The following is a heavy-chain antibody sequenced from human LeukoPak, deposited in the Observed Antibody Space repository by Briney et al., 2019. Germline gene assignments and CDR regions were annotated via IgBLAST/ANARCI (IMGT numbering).Heavy chain of an antibody. V-gene: IGHV1-2*02. CDR1: LYTFTSYV. J-gene: IGHJ4*02. CDR2: INPNSGGT. D-gene: IGHD3-16*01. Sequence: ASVKDSRMASLYTFTSYVISWVRPAPGKGREWMGWINPNSGGTNYAQKFQGRVTMSRDTSISTDYMELSRLRAGDTFVYYRAGTWGNEFFFDYWGEGTPVTLP. CDR3: AGTWGNEFFFDY.